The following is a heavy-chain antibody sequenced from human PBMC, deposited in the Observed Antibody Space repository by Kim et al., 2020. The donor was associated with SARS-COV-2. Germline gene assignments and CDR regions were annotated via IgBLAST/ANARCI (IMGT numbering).Heavy chain of an antibody. J-gene: IGHJ4*02. CDR3: ARDNRFTTSSGWSGFDY. D-gene: IGHD6-19*01. CDR1: GGSISSSNW. V-gene: IGHV4-4*02. Sequence: SETLSLTCAVSGGSISSSNWTWVRQPPGKGLEWIGEIYHSGSTNYNPSLKSRVTISLDKSKNQFSLKLSSVTAADTSVYYCARDNRFTTSSGWSGFDYWGQGTLVTVSS. CDR2: IYHSGST.